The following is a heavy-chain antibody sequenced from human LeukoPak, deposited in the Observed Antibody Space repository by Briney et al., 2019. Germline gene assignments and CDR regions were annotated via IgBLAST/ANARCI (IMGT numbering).Heavy chain of an antibody. Sequence: SETLSLTCTVSGGSISSYYWNWIRQPPGKGLEWIGYIYYSGSTNYNPSLKSRVTISVDTSKNQFSLKLSSVTAADTAVYYCARREPYYDSSGNAFDIWGQGTMVTVSS. D-gene: IGHD3-22*01. CDR2: IYYSGST. CDR1: GGSISSYY. V-gene: IGHV4-59*08. CDR3: ARREPYYDSSGNAFDI. J-gene: IGHJ3*02.